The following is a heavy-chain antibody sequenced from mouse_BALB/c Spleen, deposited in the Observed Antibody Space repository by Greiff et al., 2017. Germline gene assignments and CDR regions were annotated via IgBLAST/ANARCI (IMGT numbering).Heavy chain of an antibody. J-gene: IGHJ4*01. CDR1: GFSLTGYG. CDR3: ARASYRYDERENAMDY. Sequence: VMLVESGPGLVAPSQSLSITCTVSGFSLTGYGVNWVRQPPGKGLEWLGMIWGDGSTDYNSALKSRLSISKDNSKSQVFLKMNSLQTDDTARYYCARASYRYDERENAMDYWGQGTSVTVSS. CDR2: IWGDGST. D-gene: IGHD2-14*01. V-gene: IGHV2-6-7*01.